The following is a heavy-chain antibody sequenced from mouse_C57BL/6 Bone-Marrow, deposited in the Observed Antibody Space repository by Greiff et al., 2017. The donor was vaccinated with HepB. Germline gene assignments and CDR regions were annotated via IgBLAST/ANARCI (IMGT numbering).Heavy chain of an antibody. J-gene: IGHJ4*01. D-gene: IGHD1-1*01. V-gene: IGHV1-80*01. CDR2: IYPGDGDT. CDR1: GYAFSSYW. CDR3: ARDGSSPFAMDY. Sequence: VQVVESGAELVKPGASVKISCKASGYAFSSYWMNWVKQRPGKGLEWIGQIYPGDGDTNYNGKFKGKATLTADKSSSTAYMQLSSLTSEDSAVYFCARDGSSPFAMDYWGQGTSVTVSS.